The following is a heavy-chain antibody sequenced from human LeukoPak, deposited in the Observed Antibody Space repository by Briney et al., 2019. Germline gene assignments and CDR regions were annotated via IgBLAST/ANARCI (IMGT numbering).Heavy chain of an antibody. CDR2: IIPIFGIA. CDR3: ASGIGDYGDYRRPYFDY. Sequence: SVKVSCKASGGTFSSYAISWVRQAPGQGLEWMGGIIPIFGIANYAQKFQGRVTITADESTSTAYMELSSLRSEDTAVYYCASGIGDYGDYRRPYFDYWGQGTLVTVSS. CDR1: GGTFSSYA. V-gene: IGHV1-69*13. D-gene: IGHD4-17*01. J-gene: IGHJ4*02.